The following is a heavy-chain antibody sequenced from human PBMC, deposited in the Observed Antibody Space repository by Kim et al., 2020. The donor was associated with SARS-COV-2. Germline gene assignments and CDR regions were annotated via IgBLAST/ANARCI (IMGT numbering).Heavy chain of an antibody. CDR2: ISYDGSNK. J-gene: IGHJ4*02. Sequence: GGSLRLSCAASGFTFSSYAMHWVRQAPGKGLEWVAVISYDGSNKYYADSVKGRFTISRDNSKNTLYLQMNSLRAEDTAVYYCARDPSYSSSWTFDYWGQGTLVTVSS. CDR3: ARDPSYSSSWTFDY. CDR1: GFTFSSYA. D-gene: IGHD6-13*01. V-gene: IGHV3-30*04.